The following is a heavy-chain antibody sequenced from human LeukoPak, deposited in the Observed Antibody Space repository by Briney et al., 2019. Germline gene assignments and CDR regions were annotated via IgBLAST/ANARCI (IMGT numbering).Heavy chain of an antibody. J-gene: IGHJ4*02. CDR3: ERDSAYSPDY. D-gene: IGHD5-12*01. V-gene: IGHV1-18*03. CDR2: IRGNNDNT. CDR1: GYIFNTYG. Sequence: ASVKVSCKTSGYIFNTYGISWVRQAPGQGLEWMAWIRGNNDNTKYAQKFQGRVTLTTDTSTSTAYMELRGLTSDDMAVYYCERDSAYSPDYWGQGSLVTVSP.